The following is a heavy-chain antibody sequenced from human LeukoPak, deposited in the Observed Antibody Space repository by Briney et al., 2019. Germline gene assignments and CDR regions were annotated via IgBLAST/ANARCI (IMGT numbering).Heavy chain of an antibody. D-gene: IGHD3-3*01. CDR1: GFPFSSYW. CDR3: ARTELRFLEWLFPMGPFDY. V-gene: IGHV3-30*03. Sequence: GGSLRLSCVASGFPFSSYWMTWVRQAPGKGLEWVAVISYDGSNKYYADSVKGRFTISRDNSKNTLYLQMSSLRAEDTAVYYCARTELRFLEWLFPMGPFDYWGQGTLVTVSS. CDR2: ISYDGSNK. J-gene: IGHJ4*02.